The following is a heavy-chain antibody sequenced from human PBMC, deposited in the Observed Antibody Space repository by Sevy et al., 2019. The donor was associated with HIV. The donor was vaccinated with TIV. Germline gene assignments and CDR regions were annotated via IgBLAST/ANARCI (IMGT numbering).Heavy chain of an antibody. J-gene: IGHJ6*03. CDR2: IYYSGST. V-gene: IGHV4-31*03. Sequence: SETLSLTCTVSGGSISSGGYYWSWIRQHPGKGLEWIGYIYYSGSTYYNPSLKSRVTISVDTSKNQFSLKLSSVTAADTAVYYCARREVRREVYYYYYMDVWGKGTTVTVSS. D-gene: IGHD3-10*01. CDR1: GGSISSGGYY. CDR3: ARREVRREVYYYYYMDV.